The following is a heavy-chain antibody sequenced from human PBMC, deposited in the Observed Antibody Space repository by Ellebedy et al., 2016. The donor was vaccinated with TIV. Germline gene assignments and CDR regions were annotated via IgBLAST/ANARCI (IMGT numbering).Heavy chain of an antibody. CDR3: AREDGSGSALYYYYGMDV. V-gene: IGHV1-69*13. CDR2: IIPIFGTA. D-gene: IGHD3-10*01. CDR1: GGTFSSYA. J-gene: IGHJ6*02. Sequence: SVKVSXXASGGTFSSYAISWVRQAPGQGLEWMGGIIPIFGTANYAQKFQGRVTITADESTSTAYMELSSLRSEDTAVYYCAREDGSGSALYYYYGMDVWGQGTTVTVSS.